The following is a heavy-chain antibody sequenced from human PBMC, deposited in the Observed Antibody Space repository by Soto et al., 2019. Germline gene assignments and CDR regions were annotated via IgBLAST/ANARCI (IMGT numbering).Heavy chain of an antibody. CDR3: ASHLDYGGNSDNTYY. CDR1: GGTFSSYA. J-gene: IGHJ4*02. CDR2: IIPIFGTA. Sequence: QVQLVQSGAEVKKPGSSVKVSCKASGGTFSSYAISWVRQAPGQGLEWMGGIIPIFGTATYAPQFQGRVTITADESTSTAYMELSSLRSEDTAVYYCASHLDYGGNSDNTYYWGQGTLVTVSS. V-gene: IGHV1-69*01. D-gene: IGHD4-17*01.